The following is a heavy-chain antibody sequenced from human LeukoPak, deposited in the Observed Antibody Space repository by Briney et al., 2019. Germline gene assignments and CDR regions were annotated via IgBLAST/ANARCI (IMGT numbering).Heavy chain of an antibody. Sequence: GESLKISCKGSGYSFTSYWIGWVRQIPGKGLEWMGIIYPGDSDTRYSPSFQGQVTISADKSISTAYLQWSSLKASDTAMYYCARTGLMGRFLYYYYYMDVWGKGTTVTVSS. D-gene: IGHD2-8*01. CDR3: ARTGLMGRFLYYYYYMDV. CDR1: GYSFTSYW. J-gene: IGHJ6*03. V-gene: IGHV5-51*01. CDR2: IYPGDSDT.